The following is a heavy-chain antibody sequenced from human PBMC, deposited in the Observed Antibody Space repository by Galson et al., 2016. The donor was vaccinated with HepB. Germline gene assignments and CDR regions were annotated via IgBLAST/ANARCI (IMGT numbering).Heavy chain of an antibody. CDR3: ARRCRPGNYWSWGFDF. CDR1: GYTFSTCW. Sequence: QSGAEVKKPGESLKISCKGSGYTFSTCWMTWVRQMPGKGLEWMGIIYLGDSETRYSPSFQGQVTISADKSTRTASLQWSSLKPSDTAMYYCARRCRPGNYWSWGFDFWGQGTLVTVSS. CDR2: IYLGDSET. J-gene: IGHJ4*02. D-gene: IGHD2-15*01. V-gene: IGHV5-51*01.